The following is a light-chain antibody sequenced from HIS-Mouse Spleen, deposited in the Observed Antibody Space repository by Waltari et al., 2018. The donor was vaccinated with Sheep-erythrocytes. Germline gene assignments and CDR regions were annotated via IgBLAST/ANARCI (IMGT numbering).Light chain of an antibody. CDR3: QQSYSTPQFT. J-gene: IGKJ3*01. Sequence: DIQMTQSPSSLSASVGDRVTITCRASQSISSYLIWHQQKPGKAPKLLIYAASSLQSGVPSRFSGSGSGTDFTLAISSLQPEDFATYYCQQSYSTPQFTFGPGTKVDIK. CDR1: QSISSY. CDR2: AAS. V-gene: IGKV1-39*01.